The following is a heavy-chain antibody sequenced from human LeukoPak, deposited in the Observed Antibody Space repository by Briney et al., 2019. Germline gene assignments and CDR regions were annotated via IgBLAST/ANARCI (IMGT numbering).Heavy chain of an antibody. CDR2: IYYSGST. D-gene: IGHD1-26*01. Sequence: SETLSLTCTVSGGSISTYYWSWIRQPPGKGLEYIGYIYYSGSTNYNPSLKSRVTISLDTSKNQFSLKLSSVTAADTAVYYCASLRERSYYARGFDYWGQGTLVTVSS. V-gene: IGHV4-59*08. CDR1: GGSISTYY. CDR3: ASLRERSYYARGFDY. J-gene: IGHJ4*02.